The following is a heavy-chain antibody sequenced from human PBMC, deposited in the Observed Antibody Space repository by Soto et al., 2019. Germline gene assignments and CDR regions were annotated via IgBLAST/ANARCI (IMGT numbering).Heavy chain of an antibody. V-gene: IGHV3-30*18. CDR1: GFTFSSHG. CDR2: ISYDGSNK. CDR3: AKPTNGYSYGPGDY. D-gene: IGHD5-18*01. J-gene: IGHJ4*02. Sequence: GGSLRLSCAASGFTFSSHGLRSDRQAPGKGLEWVAVISYDGSNKYYADSVKGRFTISRDNSKNTLYLQMNSLRAEDTAVYYCAKPTNGYSYGPGDYWGQGTLVTV.